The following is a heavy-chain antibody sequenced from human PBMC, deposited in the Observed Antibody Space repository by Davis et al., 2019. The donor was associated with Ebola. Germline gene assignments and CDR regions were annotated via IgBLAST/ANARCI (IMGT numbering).Heavy chain of an antibody. Sequence: MPSETLSLTCTASGCSISSYYWSWIRQPPGKGLEWIGYIYYSGSTNYNPSLKSRVTISVDTSKNQFSLKLSSVTAADTAVYYCARLKGGGYDYYYYGMDVWGQGTTVTVSS. CDR1: GCSISSYY. CDR3: ARLKGGGYDYYYYGMDV. CDR2: IYYSGST. D-gene: IGHD5-12*01. V-gene: IGHV4-59*01. J-gene: IGHJ6*02.